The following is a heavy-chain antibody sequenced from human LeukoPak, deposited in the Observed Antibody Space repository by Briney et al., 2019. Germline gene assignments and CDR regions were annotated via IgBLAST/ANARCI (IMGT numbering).Heavy chain of an antibody. Sequence: ASVKVSCKASGYTFTSYDINWVRQATGQGLEWMGWMNPNSGNTGYAQKFQGRVTMTRNTSISTAYMELSSLRSEDTAVYYCARDPYDSSGYSYGMDVWGQGTTVTVSS. CDR1: GYTFTSYD. D-gene: IGHD3-22*01. V-gene: IGHV1-8*01. CDR3: ARDPYDSSGYSYGMDV. CDR2: MNPNSGNT. J-gene: IGHJ6*02.